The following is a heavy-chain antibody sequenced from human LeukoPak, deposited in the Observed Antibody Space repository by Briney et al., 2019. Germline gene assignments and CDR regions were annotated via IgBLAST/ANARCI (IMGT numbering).Heavy chain of an antibody. V-gene: IGHV4-59*08. J-gene: IGHJ3*02. CDR2: LYYSGST. D-gene: IGHD6-19*01. Sequence: PSETLSLTCTVSGGSISGYFWSWIRQPPGKGLELIGYLYYSGSTNYNPSLKSRVTVSVDTSKDQFSLRLSSVTAADTAVYYCARLLAVAGGDAFDIWGQGKMVTVCS. CDR1: GGSISGYF. CDR3: ARLLAVAGGDAFDI.